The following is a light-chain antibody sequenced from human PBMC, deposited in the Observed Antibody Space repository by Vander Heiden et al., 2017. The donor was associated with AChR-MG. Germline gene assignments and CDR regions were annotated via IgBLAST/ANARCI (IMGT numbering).Light chain of an antibody. CDR1: QSISSY. V-gene: IGKV1-39*01. J-gene: IGKJ2*01. Sequence: IPITQSPSSLSASIRDRVTITYRASQSISSYLNWYQQKPGKAPKLLIYAASSLQSGVPSRFSGSGSGTDFTLIISSLQPEDFATYYCQQSYSTPRTFGQRTKLEIK. CDR2: AAS. CDR3: QQSYSTPRT.